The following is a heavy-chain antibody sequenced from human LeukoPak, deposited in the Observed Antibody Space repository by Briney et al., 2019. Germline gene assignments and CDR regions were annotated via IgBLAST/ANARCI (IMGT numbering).Heavy chain of an antibody. CDR3: ARDRWAARANVNWFDP. CDR2: IIPTFGTA. J-gene: IGHJ5*02. V-gene: IGHV1-69*05. D-gene: IGHD5-18*01. Sequence: SVKVSCKASGGTFSSYAISWVRQAPGQGLEWMGRIIPTFGTANYAQKFQGRVTITTDESTSTAYMELSSLRSEDTAVYYCARDRWAARANVNWFDPWGQGTLVTVSS. CDR1: GGTFSSYA.